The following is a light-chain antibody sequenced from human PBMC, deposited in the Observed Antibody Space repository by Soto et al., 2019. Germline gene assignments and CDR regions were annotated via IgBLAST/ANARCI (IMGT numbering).Light chain of an antibody. V-gene: IGKV3-15*01. J-gene: IGKJ1*01. CDR2: GAS. Sequence: EMVRTQSASTLSVSAGERATLSCRASQSVSSNLAWYQQKPGQAPRLLIYGASTRATGIPARFSGSGSGTEFTLTISSLQSEDFAVYYCQQYNNWPLTFGQGTRWIS. CDR3: QQYNNWPLT. CDR1: QSVSSN.